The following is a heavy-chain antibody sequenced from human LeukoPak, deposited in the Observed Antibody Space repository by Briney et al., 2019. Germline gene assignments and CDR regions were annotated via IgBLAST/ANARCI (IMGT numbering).Heavy chain of an antibody. CDR2: ISYDGRNR. V-gene: IGHV3-30*04. J-gene: IGHJ5*02. CDR1: GFTFSGHA. Sequence: GGSLRLSCAASGFTFSGHAMHWVRQPPGKGLEWVGVISYDGRNRFYADSVKGRFIISRDNSKNTMYLEMNSLRPDDTAVYFRARDRVIFTRMMDLWGQGTLVTVSS. CDR3: ARDRVIFTRMMDL. D-gene: IGHD2-2*01.